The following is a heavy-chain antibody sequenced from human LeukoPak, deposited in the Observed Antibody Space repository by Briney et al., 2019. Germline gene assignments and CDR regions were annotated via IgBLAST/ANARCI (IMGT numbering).Heavy chain of an antibody. CDR1: GFTFTNYA. D-gene: IGHD3-22*01. Sequence: GGSLRLSCAASGFTFTNYAMSWVRQAPGKGLEWVSAISGSGTSTYYADSVKGRFTISRDNSENTLYLQMSSLTDEDTAVYYCAKVFPYYDSSAPFDYWGQGTLVTVSS. CDR3: AKVFPYYDSSAPFDY. V-gene: IGHV3-23*01. CDR2: ISGSGTST. J-gene: IGHJ4*02.